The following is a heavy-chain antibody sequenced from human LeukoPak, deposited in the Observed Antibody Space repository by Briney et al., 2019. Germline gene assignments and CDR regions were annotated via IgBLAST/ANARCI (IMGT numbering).Heavy chain of an antibody. CDR1: GGSISSGSYY. D-gene: IGHD5-24*01. J-gene: IGHJ4*02. V-gene: IGHV4-61*02. Sequence: SQTLSLTCTVSGGSISSGSYYWSWIRQPAGKGLEWIGRIYTSGSTNYNPSLKSRVTISVDTSKNQFSLKLSSVTAADTAVYYCARDGGGDGYNLHYWGQGTLVTVSS. CDR2: IYTSGST. CDR3: ARDGGGDGYNLHY.